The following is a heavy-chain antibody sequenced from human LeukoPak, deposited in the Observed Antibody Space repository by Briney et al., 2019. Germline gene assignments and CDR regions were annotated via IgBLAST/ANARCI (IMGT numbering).Heavy chain of an antibody. Sequence: GGSLRLSCAASGFTFSSYAMGWVRQAPGKGLEWVSDVSGSGTSTNYADSVKGRFTISRDNSKNTLYLQMNNLRAEDTAVYYCAKVGRPSWAPYYFDYWGQGTLVTVSS. V-gene: IGHV3-23*01. CDR1: GFTFSSYA. CDR2: VSGSGTST. CDR3: AKVGRPSWAPYYFDY. D-gene: IGHD2-2*01. J-gene: IGHJ4*02.